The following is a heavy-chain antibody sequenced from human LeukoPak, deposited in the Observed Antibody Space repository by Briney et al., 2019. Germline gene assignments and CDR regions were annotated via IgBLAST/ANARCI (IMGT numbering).Heavy chain of an antibody. CDR3: ARPPYSSGCDY. Sequence: SETLSLTCTVSDGSISGYYWSWIRQPPGKGLEWIGYIYYSGSTNYNPSLKSRVTISVDTSKNQFSLKLSSVTAADTAVYYCARPPYSSGCDYWGQGTLVTVSS. CDR1: DGSISGYY. CDR2: IYYSGST. D-gene: IGHD6-19*01. V-gene: IGHV4-59*08. J-gene: IGHJ4*02.